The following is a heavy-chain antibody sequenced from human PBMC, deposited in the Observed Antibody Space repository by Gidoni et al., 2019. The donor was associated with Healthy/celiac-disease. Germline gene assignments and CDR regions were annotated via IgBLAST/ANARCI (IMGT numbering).Heavy chain of an antibody. CDR3: TTGVYDFWSGSVDY. Sequence: EVQLVESGGGLVKPGGSLSLSCAASGFPFSNAWMSWVRQAPGKGLEWVGRIKSKTDGGTTDYAAPVKGRFTISRDDSKNTLYLQMNSLKTEDTAVYYCTTGVYDFWSGSVDYWGQGTLVTVSS. V-gene: IGHV3-15*01. J-gene: IGHJ4*02. CDR2: IKSKTDGGTT. D-gene: IGHD3-3*01. CDR1: GFPFSNAW.